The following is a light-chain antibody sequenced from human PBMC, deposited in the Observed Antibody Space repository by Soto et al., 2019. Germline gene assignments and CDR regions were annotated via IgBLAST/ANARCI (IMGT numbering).Light chain of an antibody. CDR1: SSDVGGYNY. CDR3: SSYSSSSLYV. CDR2: DVN. Sequence: QSALTQPASVSGSPGQSHTISCTGTSSDVGGYNYVSWYQHHPGKAPKLMIYDVNNRPSGVSNRFFGSKSGNTASLTISGLQAEDEADYYCSSYSSSSLYVFGTATKLTVL. V-gene: IGLV2-14*03. J-gene: IGLJ1*01.